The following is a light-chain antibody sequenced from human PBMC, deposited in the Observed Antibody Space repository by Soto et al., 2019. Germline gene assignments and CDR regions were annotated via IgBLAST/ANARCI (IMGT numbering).Light chain of an antibody. CDR2: GTS. J-gene: IGKJ4*01. CDR1: QSVGSN. CDR3: QQNNHWPLT. V-gene: IGKV3-15*01. Sequence: EIVMTQSPATLSVSPGEGATLSCRASQSVGSNLVWYQQKAGQAPRLLIYGTSTRATGIPARFGGSGSGTDFSLTISSLQSEDSAVYYCQQNNHWPLTFGGGTKVEIK.